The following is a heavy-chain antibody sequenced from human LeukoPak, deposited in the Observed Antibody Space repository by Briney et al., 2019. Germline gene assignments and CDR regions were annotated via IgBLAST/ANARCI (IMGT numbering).Heavy chain of an antibody. D-gene: IGHD6-19*01. CDR1: GFTFSSYS. CDR3: ARVRGSDWSVYHIDN. CDR2: ISDTSATI. J-gene: IGHJ4*02. V-gene: IGHV3-48*04. Sequence: LPGGSLRLSCAASGFTFSSYSINWVRQAPGKGLEWVSYISDTSATIYYYAESVRGRFTISRDNAKNSVHLQMSSLRAEDTAVYYCARVRGSDWSVYHIDNWGQGTLVTVSS.